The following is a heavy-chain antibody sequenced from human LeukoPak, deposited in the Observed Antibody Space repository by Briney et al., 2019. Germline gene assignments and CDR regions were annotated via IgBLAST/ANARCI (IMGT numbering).Heavy chain of an antibody. CDR2: IDEGGTNA. D-gene: IGHD2-21*01. J-gene: IGHJ4*02. CDR3: IRDEALWRLDY. Sequence: GGSLRLSCAASGFTFSNHWMHWVRQVPGKGLVWVSRIDEGGTNAMYADPVKGRFSISKDNAKNTVNLQMNSLRAEDTGVYYCIRDEALWRLDYWGQGTLVTVSS. CDR1: GFTFSNHW. V-gene: IGHV3-74*03.